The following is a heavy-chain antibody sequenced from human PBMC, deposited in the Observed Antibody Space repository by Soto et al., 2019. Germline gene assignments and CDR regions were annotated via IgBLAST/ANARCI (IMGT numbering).Heavy chain of an antibody. CDR1: GVTFSTYT. CDR3: AKVTDDQ. Sequence: GGSLRLSCAASGVTFSTYTLSWVRQAPGKGLEWVSTITGGGSTYYAGPVKGRFTISRDNSKNTIYLQINSLRAEDTAVYYCAKVTDDQWGQGTLVTVSS. CDR2: ITGGGST. V-gene: IGHV3-23*01. J-gene: IGHJ4*02.